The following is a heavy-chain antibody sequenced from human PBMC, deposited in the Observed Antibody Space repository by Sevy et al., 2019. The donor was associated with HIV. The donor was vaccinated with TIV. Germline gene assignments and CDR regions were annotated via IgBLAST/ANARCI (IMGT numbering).Heavy chain of an antibody. CDR1: GGSISSYY. J-gene: IGHJ6*02. V-gene: IGHV4-4*07. CDR2: IYTSGST. Sequence: SETLSLTCTVSGGSISSYYWSWIRQPAGKGLEWIGRIYTSGSTNYNPSIKSRVTKSVDTSKNQFSLKLSSVTAADTAVYYCARAHETDILVVPAAGHYSPHYYYYGMDVWGPGTTVTVSS. D-gene: IGHD2-2*01. CDR3: ARAHETDILVVPAAGHYSPHYYYYGMDV.